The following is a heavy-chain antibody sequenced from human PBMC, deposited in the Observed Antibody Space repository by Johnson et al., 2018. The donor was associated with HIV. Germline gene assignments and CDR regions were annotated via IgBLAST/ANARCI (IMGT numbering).Heavy chain of an antibody. V-gene: IGHV3-66*01. CDR1: GFTVSSNY. CDR2: IYSGGST. D-gene: IGHD3-3*01. Sequence: VQLVESGGGLVQPGGSLRLSCAASGFTVSSNYMSWVRQAPGKGLEWVSVIYSGGSTYYADSVKGRFTISRDNSKNTLYLQMNSLRAEDTAVYYCARVTIFGVVIDHDAFDIWGQGAMVTVSS. CDR3: ARVTIFGVVIDHDAFDI. J-gene: IGHJ3*02.